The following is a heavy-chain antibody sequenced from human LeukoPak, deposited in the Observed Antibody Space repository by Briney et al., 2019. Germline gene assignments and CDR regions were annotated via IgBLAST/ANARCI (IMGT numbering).Heavy chain of an antibody. Sequence: GGSLRLSCAASGFTFSSYAMNWVRQAPGKGLEWVSGISGSGGRTYYADSVKGRFTISRDNSKNTLYLQINSLRAEDTAIFYCAKDSLVGYCSGGSCYPGNSDYWGQGTLVTVSS. V-gene: IGHV3-23*01. CDR1: GFTFSSYA. J-gene: IGHJ4*02. CDR2: ISGSGGRT. D-gene: IGHD2-15*01. CDR3: AKDSLVGYCSGGSCYPGNSDY.